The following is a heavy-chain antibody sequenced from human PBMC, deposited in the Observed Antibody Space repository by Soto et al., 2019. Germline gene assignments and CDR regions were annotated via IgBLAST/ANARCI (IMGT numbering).Heavy chain of an antibody. D-gene: IGHD3-10*01. V-gene: IGHV1-69*13. Sequence: GASVKVSCKASGCTFSSYAISWVRQAPGQGLEWMGGIIPIFGTANYAQKFQGRVTITADESTSTAYMELSSLRSEDTAVYYCARGLASITMVRGRQPPFDPWGQGTLVTVSS. CDR1: GCTFSSYA. CDR2: IIPIFGTA. J-gene: IGHJ5*02. CDR3: ARGLASITMVRGRQPPFDP.